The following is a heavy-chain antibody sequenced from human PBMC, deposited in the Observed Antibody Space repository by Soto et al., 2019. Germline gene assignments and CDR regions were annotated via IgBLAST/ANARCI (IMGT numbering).Heavy chain of an antibody. Sequence: QVQLVESGGGVVQPRRSLRLSCEASGFAIRSNAIHWVRQAPGKGLEWVAVISFEGSYKYYADSVKGRFTVSRDNSKNTVSLQRDSLTGEDSALYYCVRAAGIAAAGSSQGVLWGQGTLVTVSS. CDR3: VRAAGIAAAGSSQGVL. J-gene: IGHJ4*02. D-gene: IGHD6-13*01. CDR2: ISFEGSYK. CDR1: GFAIRSNA. V-gene: IGHV3-30*04.